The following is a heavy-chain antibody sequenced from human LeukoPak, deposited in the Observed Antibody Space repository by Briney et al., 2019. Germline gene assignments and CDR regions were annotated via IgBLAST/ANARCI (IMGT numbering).Heavy chain of an antibody. J-gene: IGHJ4*02. CDR2: IVGSGGDT. Sequence: HPGGPLRLSCAASGFTFSNYAMNWVRQAPGKGLEWVSSIVGSGGDTYYADSVKGRFTISRDNSKNTVYLHVNSLRAADTAVYYCAKTDHASSRFDLFDYWGQGTLVTVSS. CDR3: AKTDHASSRFDLFDY. CDR1: GFTFSNYA. D-gene: IGHD6-6*01. V-gene: IGHV3-23*01.